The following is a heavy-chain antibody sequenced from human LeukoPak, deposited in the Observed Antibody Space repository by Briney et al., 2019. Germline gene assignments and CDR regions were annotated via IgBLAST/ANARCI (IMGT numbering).Heavy chain of an antibody. CDR1: GSSIRGYY. CDR3: ARDTKQWLEN. V-gene: IGHV4-59*01. Sequence: PSETLSLTCTVSGSSIRGYYWSWIRQPPGKGLEWIGYVYYSGGTDYNPSLKSRVTISIDTSKNQFSLGVSSVTAADTAVYYCARDTKQWLENWGQGTLVTVSS. J-gene: IGHJ4*02. D-gene: IGHD6-19*01. CDR2: VYYSGGT.